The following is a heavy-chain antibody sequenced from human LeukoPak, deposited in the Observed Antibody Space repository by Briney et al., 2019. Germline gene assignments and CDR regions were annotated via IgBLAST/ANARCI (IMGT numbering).Heavy chain of an antibody. J-gene: IGHJ6*02. V-gene: IGHV4-34*01. D-gene: IGHD3-10*01. CDR2: INHSGST. CDR1: GGSFSGYY. Sequence: KPSETLSLTCAVYGGSFSGYYWSWIRQPPGKGLEWIGEINHSGSTNYNPSLKSRVTISVDTSKNQFSRKLSSGTAADTAVYYCARGGRVMVRGVISYYYGMDVWGQGTTVTVSS. CDR3: ARGGRVMVRGVISYYYGMDV.